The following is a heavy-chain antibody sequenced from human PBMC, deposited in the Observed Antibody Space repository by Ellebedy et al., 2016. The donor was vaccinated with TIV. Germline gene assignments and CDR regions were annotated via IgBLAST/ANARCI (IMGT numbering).Heavy chain of an antibody. Sequence: GGSLRLSXAASGFTFSNYHMHWVRQAPGKGLEWVSFISSSASSIYYADSLKGRFTISRDDAKNSLYLQLNSLRAEDTAVYYCAIVVGGSAWPSWGYWGQGTLVTVSS. CDR2: ISSSASSI. CDR1: GFTFSNYH. CDR3: AIVVGGSAWPSWGY. D-gene: IGHD1-26*01. J-gene: IGHJ4*02. V-gene: IGHV3-48*04.